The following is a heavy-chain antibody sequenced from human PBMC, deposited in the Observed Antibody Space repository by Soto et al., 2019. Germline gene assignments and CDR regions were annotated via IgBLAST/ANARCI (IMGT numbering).Heavy chain of an antibody. D-gene: IGHD1-26*01. CDR1: GFTFSIYG. V-gene: IGHV3-30*18. J-gene: IGHJ4*02. Sequence: QVRLVESGGGVVQPGRSLRLSCAASGFTFSIYGMHWVRQAPGKGLEWVAVISYDGSNKYYADSVKGRFTISRDNSKNTLYLQMNSLRGEDTAVYYCAKETVGYYFDYWGQGTLVTVSS. CDR2: ISYDGSNK. CDR3: AKETVGYYFDY.